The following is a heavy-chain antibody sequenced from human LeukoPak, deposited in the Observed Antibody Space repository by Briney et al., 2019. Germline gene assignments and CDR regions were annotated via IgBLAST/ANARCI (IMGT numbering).Heavy chain of an antibody. Sequence: ASVKVSCKASGYTFTSYGISWVRQAPGQGLEWMGWISAYNGNTNYAQKLQGRVTMTTDTSTSTAYMELRSLRSDDTAVYYCARDPGRVVRGVIINAFDIWGQGTMVTVSS. CDR2: ISAYNGNT. CDR1: GYTFTSYG. CDR3: ARDPGRVVRGVIINAFDI. J-gene: IGHJ3*02. D-gene: IGHD3-10*01. V-gene: IGHV1-18*01.